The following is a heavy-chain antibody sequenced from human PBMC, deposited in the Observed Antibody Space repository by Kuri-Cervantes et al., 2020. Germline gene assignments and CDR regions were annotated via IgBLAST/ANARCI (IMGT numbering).Heavy chain of an antibody. CDR2: INPSGGST. CDR1: GYTFTSYG. J-gene: IGHJ4*02. Sequence: ASVKVSCKASGYTFTSYGISWVRQAPGQGLEWMGIINPSGGSTSYAQKFQGRVTMTRDTSISTAYMELSRLRSDDTAVYYCAKGSSWSIDCWGQGTLVTVSS. CDR3: AKGSSWSIDC. V-gene: IGHV1-46*01. D-gene: IGHD6-13*01.